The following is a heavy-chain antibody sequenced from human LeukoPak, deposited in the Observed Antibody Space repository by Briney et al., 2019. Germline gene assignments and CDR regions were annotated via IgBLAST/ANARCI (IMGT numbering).Heavy chain of an antibody. CDR2: IFTSGST. D-gene: IGHD2-2*01. CDR3: ARPQGYQLLDFEY. CDR1: GGSISGYY. Sequence: SETLSLTCTVSGGSISGYYWSWIRQPAGEGLEWIGRIFTSGSTNYNPSLKSRVTISVDTSKNQFSLKLSSVTAADTAVYYCARPQGYQLLDFEYWGQGTLVTVSS. V-gene: IGHV4-4*07. J-gene: IGHJ4*02.